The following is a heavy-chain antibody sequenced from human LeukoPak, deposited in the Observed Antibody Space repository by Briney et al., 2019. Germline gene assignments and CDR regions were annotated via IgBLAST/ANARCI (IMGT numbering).Heavy chain of an antibody. CDR2: IRRDGSQK. V-gene: IGHV3-7*05. J-gene: IGHJ4*02. Sequence: GGSLRLSCAASGFSFSSDWMSWVRQAPGKGLEWVANIRRDGSQKYYVDSVKGRFTISRDNAKNSLYLQMNSLRAEDTAVYYCARLIRPYFDYWGQGTLVTVSS. CDR1: GFSFSSDW. CDR3: ARLIRPYFDY.